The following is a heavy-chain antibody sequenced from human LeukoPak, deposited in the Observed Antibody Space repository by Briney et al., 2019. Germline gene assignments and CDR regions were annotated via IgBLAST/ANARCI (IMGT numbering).Heavy chain of an antibody. CDR3: ARGLGLLWSGGVNGDY. CDR1: GYTFTSYA. CDR2: INTNTGNP. V-gene: IGHV7-4-1*02. Sequence: ASVTVSCTASGYTFTSYAMNWVRQAPGQGLEWMGWINTNTGNPTYAQGFTGWFVFSLDTSVSTAYLQISSLKAEDTAVYYCARGLGLLWSGGVNGDYWGQGTLVTVSS. D-gene: IGHD3-10*01. J-gene: IGHJ4*02.